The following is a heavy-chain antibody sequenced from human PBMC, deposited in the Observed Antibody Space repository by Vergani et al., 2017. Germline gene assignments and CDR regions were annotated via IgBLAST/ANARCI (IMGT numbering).Heavy chain of an antibody. CDR3: AVVRVGQDWFDP. Sequence: EVQLVPSGAEVKTPGESLKISCKGSGYSFTSYWISWVRQMPGKGLEWMGRIDPSDSYTNYSPSFQGHVTISADKSISTAYLQWSSLKAADTAMYYCAVVRVGQDWFDPWGQGTLVTVSS. CDR1: GYSFTSYW. J-gene: IGHJ5*02. CDR2: IDPSDSYT. V-gene: IGHV5-10-1*01. D-gene: IGHD2-15*01.